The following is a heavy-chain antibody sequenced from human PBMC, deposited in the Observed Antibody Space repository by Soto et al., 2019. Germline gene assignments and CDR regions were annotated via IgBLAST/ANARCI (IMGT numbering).Heavy chain of an antibody. Sequence: RLSWSASGFTFTSFAMTWARPSHGNALQWVRAIRGSGCSTYYSESVILRCSISRGSSKNTLYFQMNSLRPDNTAPSHCATLRYYGSGTNALGGCDRWGKGTLVSVSS. V-gene: IGHV3-23*01. CDR2: IRGSGCST. J-gene: IGHJ5*02. D-gene: IGHD3-10*01. CDR3: ATLRYYGSGTNALGGCDR. CDR1: GFTFTSFA.